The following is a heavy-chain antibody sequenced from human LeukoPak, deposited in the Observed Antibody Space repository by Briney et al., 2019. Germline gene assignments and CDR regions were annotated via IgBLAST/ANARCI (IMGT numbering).Heavy chain of an antibody. CDR3: ARAGFALAPHRGTPFDY. Sequence: SETLSLTCAVYGESFSDYYWSWIRQPPGKGLEWIGEINHSGSTNYSPSLKSRVTISVNTSKNLFSLKLTSVTAADTAVYYCARAGFALAPHRGTPFDYWGQGTLVTVSS. V-gene: IGHV4-34*01. D-gene: IGHD6-6*01. CDR2: INHSGST. CDR1: GESFSDYY. J-gene: IGHJ4*02.